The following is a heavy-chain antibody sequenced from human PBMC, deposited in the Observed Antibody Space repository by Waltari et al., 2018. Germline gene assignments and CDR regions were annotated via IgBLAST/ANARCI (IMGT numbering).Heavy chain of an antibody. CDR2: INSDGTST. J-gene: IGHJ3*02. D-gene: IGHD2-8*02. Sequence: EVQLVESGGGLVQPGGSLRLSCAASGFTFSSHWMHWVRQAPGKGLVWVSRINSDGTSTSYADSVKGRYTISRDNAKNTLYLEMNSLRAEDTAMYYCVRSQLLADDAFNIWGQGTMVTVSS. CDR3: VRSQLLADDAFNI. CDR1: GFTFSSHW. V-gene: IGHV3-74*01.